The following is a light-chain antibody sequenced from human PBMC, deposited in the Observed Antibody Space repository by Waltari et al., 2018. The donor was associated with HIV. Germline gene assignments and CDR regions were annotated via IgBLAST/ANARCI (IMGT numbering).Light chain of an antibody. Sequence: QPALTQPPSASGSPGQSVTISCTGTSRDIGPYTYVSWYQQHPGRAPNLLIYEVNKRPSGVPDRFSSSKSANTASLTVSGLQVADEADYYCSSYAGNNNYVFGTGTRVTVL. J-gene: IGLJ1*01. CDR2: EVN. CDR1: SRDIGPYTY. V-gene: IGLV2-8*01. CDR3: SSYAGNNNYV.